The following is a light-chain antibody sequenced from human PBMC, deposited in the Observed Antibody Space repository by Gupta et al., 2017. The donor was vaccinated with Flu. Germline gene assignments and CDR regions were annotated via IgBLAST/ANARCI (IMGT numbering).Light chain of an antibody. CDR1: QSISNIY. J-gene: IGKJ2*01. CDR2: ETS. CDR3: QQYGSSPGT. Sequence: DIVLTQSPGTLSLPPGERATLSCRASQSISNIYLAWYQQKPGQTPRLLVYETSSRATGIPDRFSGTGSGTDFTLTISRLEPEDFAVYYCQQYGSSPGTFGQGTKVEIK. V-gene: IGKV3-20*01.